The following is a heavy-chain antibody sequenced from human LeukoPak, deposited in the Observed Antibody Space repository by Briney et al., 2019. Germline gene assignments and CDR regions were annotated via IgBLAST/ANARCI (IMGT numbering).Heavy chain of an antibody. CDR2: IYTSGST. CDR1: CGSISSGSYY. D-gene: IGHD4-23*01. V-gene: IGHV4-61*02. Sequence: SETLSLTCTVSCGSISSGSYYWSWIRQPAGKGLEWIGRIYTSGSTSYNPSLKSRVTISVDTSKNQFSLKLSSVTAADTAVYYCASSTMVVTPLSDHIDYWGQGTLVTVSS. J-gene: IGHJ4*02. CDR3: ASSTMVVTPLSDHIDY.